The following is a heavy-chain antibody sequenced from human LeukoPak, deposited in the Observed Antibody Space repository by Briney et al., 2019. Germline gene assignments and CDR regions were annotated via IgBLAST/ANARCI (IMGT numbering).Heavy chain of an antibody. D-gene: IGHD4-17*01. J-gene: IGHJ5*02. CDR3: ARDCRQTTVTTLRWFDP. V-gene: IGHV3-21*01. CDR1: GFTFSSYS. CDR2: ISSNSSYI. Sequence: GGSLRLSCAASGFTFSSYSMNWVRQAPGKGLEWVSSISSNSSYIYYADSVKGRFTISRDNAKNTLYLQMNGLRAEDTAVYYCARDCRQTTVTTLRWFDPWGQGTLVTVS.